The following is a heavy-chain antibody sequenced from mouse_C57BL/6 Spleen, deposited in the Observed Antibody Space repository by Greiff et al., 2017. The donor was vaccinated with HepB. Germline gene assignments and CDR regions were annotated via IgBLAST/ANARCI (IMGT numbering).Heavy chain of an antibody. CDR2: IHPNSGST. Sequence: QVQLQQPGAELVKPGASVKLSCKASGYTFTSYWMHWVKQRPGQGLEWIGMIHPNSGSTNYNEKFKSKATLTVDKSSSTAYMQLSSLTSEDSAVYYGARSGWLLRYFDVWGTGTTVTVSS. CDR1: GYTFTSYW. CDR3: ARSGWLLRYFDV. D-gene: IGHD2-3*01. V-gene: IGHV1-64*01. J-gene: IGHJ1*03.